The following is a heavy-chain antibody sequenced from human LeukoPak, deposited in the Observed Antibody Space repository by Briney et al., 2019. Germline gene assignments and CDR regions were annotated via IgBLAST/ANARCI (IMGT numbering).Heavy chain of an antibody. CDR1: GGTFSSYA. D-gene: IGHD1-26*01. CDR2: IIPIFGTA. Sequence: SVKVSCKASGGTFSSYAISWVRQAPGQGLEWMGGIIPIFGTANYAQKFQGRVTITADESTSTAYMELRSLRSDDTAVYYCARLVGATTYYYYYMDVWGKGTTVTVSS. V-gene: IGHV1-69*13. CDR3: ARLVGATTYYYYYMDV. J-gene: IGHJ6*03.